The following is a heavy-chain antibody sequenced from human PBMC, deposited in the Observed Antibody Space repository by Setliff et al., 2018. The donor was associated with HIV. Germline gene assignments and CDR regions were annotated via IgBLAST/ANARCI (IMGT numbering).Heavy chain of an antibody. V-gene: IGHV1-69*10. CDR3: ARDSAGGVATIPHFDY. J-gene: IGHJ4*02. CDR2: IIPILGIA. CDR1: GGTFSSYA. Sequence: GASVKVSCKASGGTFSSYAISWVRQAPGQGLEWMGGIIPILGIANYAQKFQGRVTITADESTSTAYMELSSLRSEDTAVYYCARDSAGGVATIPHFDYWGQGTLVTVSS. D-gene: IGHD5-12*01.